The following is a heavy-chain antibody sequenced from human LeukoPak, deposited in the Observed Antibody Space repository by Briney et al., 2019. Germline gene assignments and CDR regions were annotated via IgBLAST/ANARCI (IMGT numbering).Heavy chain of an antibody. CDR2: ISGSGGST. D-gene: IGHD6-13*01. V-gene: IGHV3-23*01. J-gene: IGHJ4*02. CDR3: ARASSSWLVDY. Sequence: GGSLRLSCAASGFTFSSYAMSWVRQAPGKGLEWVSAISGSGGSTYYADSVKGRFTISRDNAKNSLYLQMNSLRAEDTAVYYCARASSSWLVDYWGQGTLVTVSS. CDR1: GFTFSSYA.